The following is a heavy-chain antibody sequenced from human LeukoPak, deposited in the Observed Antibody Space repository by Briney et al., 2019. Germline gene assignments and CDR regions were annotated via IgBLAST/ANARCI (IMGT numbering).Heavy chain of an antibody. CDR3: AKDAFDWTTAAIDY. Sequence: GGALRISCAASGFTFSSYGMHWVRQAPGKGLEGVGVISYDGSNKYYADSVKGRFTISRDNSKNTLYLQMNSLRAEDTAVYYCAKDAFDWTTAAIDYWGQGTLVTVSS. D-gene: IGHD3-9*01. V-gene: IGHV3-30*18. CDR2: ISYDGSNK. CDR1: GFTFSSYG. J-gene: IGHJ4*02.